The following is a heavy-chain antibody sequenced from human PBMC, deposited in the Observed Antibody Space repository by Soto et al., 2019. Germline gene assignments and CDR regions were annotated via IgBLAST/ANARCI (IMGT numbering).Heavy chain of an antibody. CDR3: AREGWLRDGGYYGMDV. J-gene: IGHJ6*02. D-gene: IGHD5-12*01. Sequence: GGSLRLSCAASGFTVSSNYMSWVRQAPGKGLEWVSVIYSGGSTYYADSVKGRFTISRDNSKNTLYLRMNSLRAEDTAVYYCAREGWLRDGGYYGMDVWGQGTTVTVSS. CDR1: GFTVSSNY. V-gene: IGHV3-53*01. CDR2: IYSGGST.